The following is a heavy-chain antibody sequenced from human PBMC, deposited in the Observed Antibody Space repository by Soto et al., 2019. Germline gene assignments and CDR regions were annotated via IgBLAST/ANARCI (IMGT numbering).Heavy chain of an antibody. J-gene: IGHJ4*02. D-gene: IGHD1-26*01. CDR1: GFTFSSYW. Sequence: GGSLRLSCAASGFTFSSYWMHWVRQAPGKGLVWVSRINIDGTTTTYADSVKGRFTISKDNAKNTLYLQMNSRRAEDTAVYYCARGYSGSFTGGQGTLVTVSS. CDR2: INIDGTTT. CDR3: ARGYSGSFT. V-gene: IGHV3-74*01.